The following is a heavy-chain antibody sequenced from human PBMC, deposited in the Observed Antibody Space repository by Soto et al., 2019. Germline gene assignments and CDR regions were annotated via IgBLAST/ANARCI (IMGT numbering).Heavy chain of an antibody. CDR2: IYYSGST. V-gene: IGHV4-31*03. D-gene: IGHD2-21*02. J-gene: IGHJ6*02. CDR1: GGSISSGGYY. Sequence: QVQLQESGPGLVKPSQTLSLTYTVSGGSISSGGYYWSWIRQHSAKGLEWIGYIYYSGSTYYNPSLKIRVTISVDTSKKQFSLKLSCVTAEDTAVYYCARVCGGDCHNGMDDWGQGTTVTVSS. CDR3: ARVCGGDCHNGMDD.